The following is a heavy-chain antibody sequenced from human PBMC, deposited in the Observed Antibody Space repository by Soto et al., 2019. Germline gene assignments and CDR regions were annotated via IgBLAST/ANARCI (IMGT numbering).Heavy chain of an antibody. V-gene: IGHV3-15*01. CDR1: GFSFSDAS. CDR3: SFQESTTVTTFEY. CDR2: IKSKTDAGTT. J-gene: IGHJ4*01. D-gene: IGHD4-17*01. Sequence: GGSLRLSCEASGFSFSDASMSWIRQAPGKGLEWVGRIKSKTDAGTTDYAAPVKGRFTISRDDSKNTLYLQMNSLKTEDAAVYYCSFQESTTVTTFEYWGHGTLVTVSS.